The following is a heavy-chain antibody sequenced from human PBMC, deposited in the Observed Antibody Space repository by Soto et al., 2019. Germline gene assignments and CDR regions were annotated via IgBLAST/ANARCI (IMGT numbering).Heavy chain of an antibody. Sequence: GGSLRLSCAASGFIFAKYGMHWVRQAPGKGLEWVALIAYEGSNKYYADAVKGRFTISRDNVENMVSLQLDGLRGEDTAVYYCAKARGANNWANYYGLDVWGQGTTVTVSS. CDR1: GFIFAKYG. D-gene: IGHD1-1*01. J-gene: IGHJ6*02. CDR3: AKARGANNWANYYGLDV. V-gene: IGHV3-30*18. CDR2: IAYEGSNK.